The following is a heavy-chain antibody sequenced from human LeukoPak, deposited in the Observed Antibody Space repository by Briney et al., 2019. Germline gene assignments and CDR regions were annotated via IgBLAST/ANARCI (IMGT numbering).Heavy chain of an antibody. V-gene: IGHV4-30-2*01. D-gene: IGHD2-2*01. CDR3: ARVAPGVVVPHHDN. Sequence: SETLSLTCAVSGGSISSGGYSWSWIRQPPGKGLEYIGYIYHTGSTYYNSSLKSRVAISVDRSKNQFSLKLSSVTAADTAVYYCARVAPGVVVPHHDNWGQGTLVIVSS. CDR1: GGSISSGGYS. CDR2: IYHTGST. J-gene: IGHJ4*02.